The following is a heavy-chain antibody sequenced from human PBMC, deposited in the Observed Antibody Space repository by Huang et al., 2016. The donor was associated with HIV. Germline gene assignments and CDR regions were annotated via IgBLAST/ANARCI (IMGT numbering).Heavy chain of an antibody. V-gene: IGHV1-2*02. CDR2: FNPKNGDT. D-gene: IGHD5-12*01. J-gene: IGHJ4*02. CDR1: GYTFADYF. Sequence: QVQLVQSGAEVKKPGASVKVSCTPSGYTFADYFRHWVRQAPGQGLGWMGWFNPKNGDTNYAQKFQGRVTVTGDTSINTAYMEFSGRTSDDTANYCCARDGVAPDEEFDYWGQGTLIIVSS. CDR3: ARDGVAPDEEFDY.